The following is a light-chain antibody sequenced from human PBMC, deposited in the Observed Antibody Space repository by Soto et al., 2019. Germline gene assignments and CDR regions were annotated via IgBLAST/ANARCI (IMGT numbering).Light chain of an antibody. Sequence: QSALTQPASVSGSPGQSFTLSCTRTSSGVENYNLVSWYQHRPGKAPKLIIYEGSQRPSGVSDRFSGSKSGNTASLTISGLRAEDEADYYCSSYAGAVVFGGGTKVTVL. CDR3: SSYAGAVV. V-gene: IGLV2-23*01. J-gene: IGLJ2*01. CDR1: SSGVENYNL. CDR2: EGS.